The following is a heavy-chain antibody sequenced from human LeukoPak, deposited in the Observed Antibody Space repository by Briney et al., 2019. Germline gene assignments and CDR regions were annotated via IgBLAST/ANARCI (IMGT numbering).Heavy chain of an antibody. CDR2: ISYDGSNK. J-gene: IGHJ6*03. D-gene: IGHD1-26*01. Sequence: PGGSLRLSCAASGFTFSHYYMSWVRQAPGKGLEWVAVISYDGSNKYYPDSVKGRFTISRDNSKNTLYLQMNSLRAEDTAVYYCAKVPIVGATDYYYMDVWGKGTTVTVSS. CDR1: GFTFSHYY. CDR3: AKVPIVGATDYYYMDV. V-gene: IGHV3-30*18.